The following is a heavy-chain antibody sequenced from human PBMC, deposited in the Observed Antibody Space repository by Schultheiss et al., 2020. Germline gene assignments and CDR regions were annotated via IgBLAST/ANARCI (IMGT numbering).Heavy chain of an antibody. J-gene: IGHJ5*02. CDR1: GFTFSSYA. D-gene: IGHD1-26*01. CDR2: ISSNGGST. V-gene: IGHV3-64D*06. Sequence: GESLKISCSASGFTFSSYAMHWVRQAPGKGLEYVSAISSNGGSTYYADSVKGRFTISRDNSKNTLYLQMSSLRAEDTAVYYCVKQVGGSYYGYNWFDPWGQGTLVTVSS. CDR3: VKQVGGSYYGYNWFDP.